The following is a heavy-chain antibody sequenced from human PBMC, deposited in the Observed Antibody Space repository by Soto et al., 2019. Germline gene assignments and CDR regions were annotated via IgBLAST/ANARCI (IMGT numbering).Heavy chain of an antibody. CDR3: ARHDTTDYESGAHFYGDY. Sequence: PXESLMLSWQGSGYSFTNYCISRVRQVPGAGLEWLGIIYPGDSDTIYNPSFQGHVIISADKSISTAYLQWSSLKASDTAIYYCARHDTTDYESGAHFYGDYWGQGTQVTGSS. D-gene: IGHD3-22*01. V-gene: IGHV5-51*01. CDR2: IYPGDSDT. J-gene: IGHJ4*02. CDR1: GYSFTNYC.